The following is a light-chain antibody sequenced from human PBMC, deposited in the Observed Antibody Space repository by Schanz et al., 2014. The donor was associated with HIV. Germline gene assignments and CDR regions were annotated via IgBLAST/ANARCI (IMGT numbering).Light chain of an antibody. V-gene: IGLV1-44*01. CDR1: RSNLGTNT. Sequence: QSVLTQPPSASGTPGQRVTISCSGSRSNLGTNTVSWYQQLPGTAPKLLIYSNTQRPSGVSDRLSGSGSGTSASLVISGLQSQDEADYYCATWVDSLNGWVFGGGTKLTVL. J-gene: IGLJ3*02. CDR2: SNT. CDR3: ATWVDSLNGWV.